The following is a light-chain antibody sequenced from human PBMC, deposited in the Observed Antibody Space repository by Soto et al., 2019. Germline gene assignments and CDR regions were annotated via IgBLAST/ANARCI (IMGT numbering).Light chain of an antibody. V-gene: IGLV2-14*03. J-gene: IGLJ1*01. CDR2: DVS. CDR3: RSFTSSSTFV. CDR1: SSYVGRYNY. Sequence: QSALAQPASVSGSRGQSITISCTGTSSYVGRYNYVSWFQQHPGKVPKLIIYDVSNWPSGVSDRFSGSKSGNTASLTISGLQPEDEADYYCRSFTSSSTFVFGTGTKVTVL.